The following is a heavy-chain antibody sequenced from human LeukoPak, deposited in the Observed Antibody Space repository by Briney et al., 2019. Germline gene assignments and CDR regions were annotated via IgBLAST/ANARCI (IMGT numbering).Heavy chain of an antibody. V-gene: IGHV4-59*01. D-gene: IGHD4-17*01. J-gene: IGHJ4*02. CDR3: ASIGGTVRDS. Sequence: PSETLSLTCTVSGASISSYYWSWIRQPPGKGLEWIGYIYYSGSTNYNPSLKSRVTISVDTSKNQFSLKLSSVTAADTAVYYCASIGGTVRDSWGQGTLVTVSS. CDR1: GASISSYY. CDR2: IYYSGST.